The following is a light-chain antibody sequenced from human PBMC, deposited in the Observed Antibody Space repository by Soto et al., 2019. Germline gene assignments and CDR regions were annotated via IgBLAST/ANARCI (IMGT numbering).Light chain of an antibody. CDR3: QQLDSYPIT. CDR2: DAS. Sequence: DIQLTQSPSFLSASVGDRVTITCRASQGISSFLAWYQEKPGEAPKLLIYDASTLQSGVPSRFSGRGSGTEFTLTISSLQPEDFATYYCQQLDSYPITVGQGTRLEIK. V-gene: IGKV1-9*01. J-gene: IGKJ5*01. CDR1: QGISSF.